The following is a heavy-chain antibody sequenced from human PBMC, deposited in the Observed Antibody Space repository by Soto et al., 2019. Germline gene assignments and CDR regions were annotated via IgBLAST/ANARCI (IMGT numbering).Heavy chain of an antibody. CDR1: GGTFSSYA. Sequence: EASVKVSCKASGGTFSSYAISWVRQAPGQGLEWMGGIIPIFGTANYAQKFQGRVTITADESTSTAYMELSSLRSEDTAVYYCARDGLVDSSSHDYYYYGMDVWGQGTTVTVSS. CDR3: ARDGLVDSSSHDYYYYGMDV. D-gene: IGHD6-6*01. CDR2: IIPIFGTA. V-gene: IGHV1-69*13. J-gene: IGHJ6*02.